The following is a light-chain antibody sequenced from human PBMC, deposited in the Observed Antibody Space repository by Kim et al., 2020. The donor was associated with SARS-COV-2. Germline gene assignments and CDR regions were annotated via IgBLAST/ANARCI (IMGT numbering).Light chain of an antibody. CDR1: ESVTITF. Sequence: SVSPRERATLSCRASESVTITFFAWYQQRPGQAPRLLIYGASTRASGVPDRVSGSGSGTDFTLTLSRLEPEDSAVNFCQQYGSFPSFGQGTKLEI. V-gene: IGKV3-20*01. CDR3: QQYGSFPS. J-gene: IGKJ2*01. CDR2: GAS.